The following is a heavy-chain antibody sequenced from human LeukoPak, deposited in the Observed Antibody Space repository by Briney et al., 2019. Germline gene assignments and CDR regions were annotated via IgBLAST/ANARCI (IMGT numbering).Heavy chain of an antibody. CDR1: GYTFTSYY. J-gene: IGHJ4*02. CDR3: ATKGGNYYDSSGYFFDY. V-gene: IGHV1-46*01. D-gene: IGHD3-22*01. CDR2: INPSGGST. Sequence: ASVKVSCKASGYTFTSYYMHWVRQAPGQGLEWMGIINPSGGSTSYAQKFQGRVTMTRDTSTSTVYMELSSLRSEDTAVYYCATKGGNYYDSSGYFFDYWGQGTLVTVSS.